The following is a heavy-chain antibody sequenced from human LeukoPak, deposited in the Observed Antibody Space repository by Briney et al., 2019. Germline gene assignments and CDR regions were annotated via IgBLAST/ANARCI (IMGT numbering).Heavy chain of an antibody. J-gene: IGHJ5*02. CDR3: ARAAGHPNWFDP. CDR2: IIPILGIA. V-gene: IGHV1-69*04. Sequence: SVKVSCKASGGTFSSYAISWVRQAPGQGLEWMGRIIPILGIANYAQKFQGRVTITRDTSASTAYMELSSLGSEDTAVYYCARAAGHPNWFDPWGQGTLVTVSS. CDR1: GGTFSSYA.